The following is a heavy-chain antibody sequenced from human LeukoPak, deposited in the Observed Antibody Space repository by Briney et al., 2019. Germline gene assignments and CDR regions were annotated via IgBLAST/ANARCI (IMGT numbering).Heavy chain of an antibody. Sequence: SETLSLTCAVYGGSFSGYYWGWIRQPPGKGLEWIGSIYHSGSTYYNPSLKSRVTISVDTSKNQFSLKLSSVTAADTAVYYCARESSRITIFGVAAPSYYFDYWGQGTLVTVSS. J-gene: IGHJ4*02. CDR3: ARESSRITIFGVAAPSYYFDY. CDR1: GGSFSGYY. D-gene: IGHD3-3*01. V-gene: IGHV4-38-2*02. CDR2: IYHSGST.